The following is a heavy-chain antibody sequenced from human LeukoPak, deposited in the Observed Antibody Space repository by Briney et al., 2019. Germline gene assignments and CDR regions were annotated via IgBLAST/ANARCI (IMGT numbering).Heavy chain of an antibody. Sequence: GGSLRLSCAASGFSLRSNWMSWVRQAPGKGLVWVSRINSDGSSISYADSVKGRFTISRDNAKNTLYLQMNSLRVEDTAVYYCARVGSGWYYYFDYWGQGTLVTVSS. CDR3: ARVGSGWYYYFDY. CDR1: GFSLRSNW. CDR2: INSDGSSI. V-gene: IGHV3-74*01. D-gene: IGHD6-19*01. J-gene: IGHJ4*02.